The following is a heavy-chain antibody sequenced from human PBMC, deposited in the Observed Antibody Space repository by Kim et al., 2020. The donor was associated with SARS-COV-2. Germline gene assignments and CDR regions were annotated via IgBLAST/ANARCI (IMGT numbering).Heavy chain of an antibody. V-gene: IGHV4-34*01. Sequence: SETLSLTCAVYGGSFSGFYWSWIRQPPGKGLEWIGEINHSGSTNYNPSLKSRVNISVDTYKNQFSLKPSSVTAADTAVYYCARGRRPLSITMVRGVTPNYYMDIWSGGTTVTVSS. CDR1: GGSFSGFY. J-gene: IGHJ6*03. CDR2: INHSGST. CDR3: ARGRRPLSITMVRGVTPNYYMDI. D-gene: IGHD3-10*01.